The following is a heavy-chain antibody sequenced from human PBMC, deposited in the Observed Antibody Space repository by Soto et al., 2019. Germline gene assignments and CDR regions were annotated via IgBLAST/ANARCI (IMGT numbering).Heavy chain of an antibody. CDR2: LKSKSDGGAT. V-gene: IGHV3-15*07. CDR1: GFTFGDTP. Sequence: EVQLVQSGGGLVKPGGSVRLSCAASGFTFGDTPMNWVRQAPGKGLEWVGRLKSKSDGGATDLAAAVRGRFTISRDASTSTLNLQMDSLKTEDTAVYYCIAGRNTKGPQPFDYWGQGTLVTVSS. D-gene: IGHD1-1*01. CDR3: IAGRNTKGPQPFDY. J-gene: IGHJ4*01.